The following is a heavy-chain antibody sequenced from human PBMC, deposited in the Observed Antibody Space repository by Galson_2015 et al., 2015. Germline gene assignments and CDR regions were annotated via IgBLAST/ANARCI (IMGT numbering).Heavy chain of an antibody. CDR3: ARIPLDCSGGSCLPNDAFDI. Sequence: SVKVSCKASGYTFTSYDTNWVRQATGQGLEWMGWMNPNSGNTGYAQKFQGRVTMTRNASISTAYMELSSLRSEDTAVYYCARIPLDCSGGSCLPNDAFDIWGQGTMVTVSS. CDR2: MNPNSGNT. V-gene: IGHV1-8*01. CDR1: GYTFTSYD. D-gene: IGHD2-15*01. J-gene: IGHJ3*02.